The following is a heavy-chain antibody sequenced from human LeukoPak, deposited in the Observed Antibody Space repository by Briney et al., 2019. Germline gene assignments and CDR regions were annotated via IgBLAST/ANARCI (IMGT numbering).Heavy chain of an antibody. J-gene: IGHJ4*02. CDR2: IYYSGST. V-gene: IGHV4-31*03. CDR3: ARGSGYSSGWYEVRGILDY. CDR1: GGSISSGGYY. Sequence: SETLSLTCTVSGGSISSGGYYWSWIRQHPGKGLEWIGYIYYSGSTYYNPSLKSRVTISVDTSKNQFSLKLSSVTAADTAVYYCARGSGYSSGWYEVRGILDYWGQGTLVTVSS. D-gene: IGHD6-19*01.